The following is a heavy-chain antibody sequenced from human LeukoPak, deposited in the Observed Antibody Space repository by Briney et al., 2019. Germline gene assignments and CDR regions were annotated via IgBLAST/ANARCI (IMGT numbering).Heavy chain of an antibody. CDR2: IYYSGST. CDR1: GGSISSSSYY. J-gene: IGHJ5*02. D-gene: IGHD3-10*01. V-gene: IGHV4-39*07. Sequence: PSETLSLTCTVSGGSISSSSYYWGWIRQPPGKGLEWIGSIYYSGSTYYNPSLKSRVTISVDTSKNQFSLKLSSVTAADTAVYYCARDRDRFDPWGQGTLVTVSS. CDR3: ARDRDRFDP.